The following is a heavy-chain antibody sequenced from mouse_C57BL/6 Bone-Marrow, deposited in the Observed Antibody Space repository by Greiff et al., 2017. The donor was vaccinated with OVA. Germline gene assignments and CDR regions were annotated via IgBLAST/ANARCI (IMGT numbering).Heavy chain of an antibody. V-gene: IGHV1-58*01. D-gene: IGHD4-1*01. CDR2: IYIGHGYT. Sequence: EVMLVESGAELVRPGSSVKMSCKTSGYTFTSYGINWVKQRPGQGLEWIGYIYIGHGYTEYNEKFKGKATLTSDTSSSAAYMQLSSLTSEASAIYFSTRDEPGRGGYWGQGTSVTVSS. J-gene: IGHJ4*01. CDR3: TRDEPGRGGY. CDR1: GYTFTSYG.